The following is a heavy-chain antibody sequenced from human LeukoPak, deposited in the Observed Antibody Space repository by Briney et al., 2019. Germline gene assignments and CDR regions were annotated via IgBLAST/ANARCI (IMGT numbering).Heavy chain of an antibody. CDR2: MKLDGSEE. D-gene: IGHD2-15*01. CDR1: GFTFRSYW. CDR3: ARWARYCSSGSCYSWFDP. V-gene: IGHV3-7*01. Sequence: GGSLRLSCAASGFTFRSYWMSWVRQAPGKGLEWVANMKLDGSEEYYVDSVKGRFTISSDNAKNSLYLQMNRLRVDDTAVYYCARWARYCSSGSCYSWFDPWGHGTLVTVSS. J-gene: IGHJ5*02.